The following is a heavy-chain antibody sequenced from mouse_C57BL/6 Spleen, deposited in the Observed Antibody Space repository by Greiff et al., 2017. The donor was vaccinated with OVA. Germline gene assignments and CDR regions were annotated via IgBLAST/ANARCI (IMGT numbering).Heavy chain of an antibody. D-gene: IGHD4-1*01. CDR2: ISSGGSYT. CDR1: GFTFSSYG. Sequence: EVQRVESGGDLVKPGGSLKLSCAASGFTFSSYGMSWVRQTPDKRLEWVATISSGGSYTYYPDSVKGRFTISRDNATNTLYLQMSSQKSEDTAMYYCARDWDVGFDYWGQGTTLTVSS. V-gene: IGHV5-6*01. CDR3: ARDWDVGFDY. J-gene: IGHJ2*01.